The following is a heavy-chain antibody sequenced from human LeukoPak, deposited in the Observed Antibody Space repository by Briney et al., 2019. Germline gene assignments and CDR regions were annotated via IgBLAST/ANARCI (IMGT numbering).Heavy chain of an antibody. D-gene: IGHD3-10*01. V-gene: IGHV3-21*01. CDR1: GFTFSSHS. Sequence: GGSLRLSCAASGFTFSSHSMNWVRQAPGKGLEWVSYISSSSSYIYYADSVKGRFTISRDNAKNSLYLQMNSLRAEDTAVYYCARDPPGTGEWGQGTLVTVSS. CDR2: ISSSSSYI. CDR3: ARDPPGTGE. J-gene: IGHJ4*02.